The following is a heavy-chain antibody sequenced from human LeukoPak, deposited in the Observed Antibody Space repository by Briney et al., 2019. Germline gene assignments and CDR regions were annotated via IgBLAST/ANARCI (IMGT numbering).Heavy chain of an antibody. CDR1: GGSLTSYY. V-gene: IGHV4-59*01. CDR2: IYYSGST. CDR3: ARPYRSGWHGSFDY. D-gene: IGHD6-19*01. Sequence: SETLSLTCTVSGGSLTSYYWSWIRQPPGKGLEWIGNIYYSGSTNYNPSLKSRVTISVDPSKNQFSLKLSSVTAADTAVYFCARPYRSGWHGSFDYWGQGSLVTVSS. J-gene: IGHJ4*02.